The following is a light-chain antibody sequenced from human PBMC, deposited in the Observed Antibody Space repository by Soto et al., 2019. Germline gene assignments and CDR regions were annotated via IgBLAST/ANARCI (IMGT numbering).Light chain of an antibody. CDR2: GAS. V-gene: IGKV3-15*01. CDR3: QQYNNWPPLT. Sequence: EIVMTQSPATLSVSPGERDTLSCRASQSVSSNLAWYQQKPGQAPRLIIYGASTRATGIPARFSGSGSGTEFTLTISSLQSEDFAVYYCQQYNNWPPLTFGGGTKVEIK. J-gene: IGKJ4*01. CDR1: QSVSSN.